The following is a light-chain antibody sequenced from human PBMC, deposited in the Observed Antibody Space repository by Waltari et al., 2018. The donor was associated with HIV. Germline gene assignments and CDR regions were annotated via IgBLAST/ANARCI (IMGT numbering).Light chain of an antibody. CDR1: NLGSKS. V-gene: IGLV3-21*01. CDR3: QVWDSSNHHVV. CDR2: FNS. J-gene: IGLJ3*02. Sequence: SYVLTPPPSVSVAPGTAATISCDGWNLGSKSCHWYKQHAGQAPGLVIRFNSDRPSGIPDRFSGSNSGNTATLTITRVEVGDEADYYCQVWDSSNHHVVFGGGTELTVL.